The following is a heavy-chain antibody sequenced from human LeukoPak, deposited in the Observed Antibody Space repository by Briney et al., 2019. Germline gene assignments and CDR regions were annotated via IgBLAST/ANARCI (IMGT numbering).Heavy chain of an antibody. CDR1: GFTFSSYG. D-gene: IGHD3-3*01. CDR3: AKVVYDFWSGYNYYFDY. Sequence: GGSLRLSCAASGFTFSSYGMHWVRQAPGKGLGWVAFIRYDGSNKYYADSVKGRFTISRDNSKNTLYLQMNSLRAEDTAVYYCAKVVYDFWSGYNYYFDYWGQGTLVTVSS. CDR2: IRYDGSNK. V-gene: IGHV3-30*02. J-gene: IGHJ4*02.